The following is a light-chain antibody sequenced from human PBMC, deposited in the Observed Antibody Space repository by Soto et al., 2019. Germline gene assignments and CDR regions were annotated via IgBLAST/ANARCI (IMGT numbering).Light chain of an antibody. CDR1: SSDVSGYNN. V-gene: IGLV2-11*01. Sequence: LTEPRSVSRSPGKSVTISSTGNSSDVSGYNNAYWYQKHPGIAPNLMIYYVSRRPSGVPDRFSGSKSGNTASLTISGLQAEDEADYCCCSYAGSYTYVFGTGTKVTV. CDR3: CSYAGSYTYV. J-gene: IGLJ1*01. CDR2: YVS.